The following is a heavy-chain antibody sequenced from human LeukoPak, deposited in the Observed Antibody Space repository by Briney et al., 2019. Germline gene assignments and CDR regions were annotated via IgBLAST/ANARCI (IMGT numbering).Heavy chain of an antibody. Sequence: PGGSLRLSCAASGFTFSSYAMHWVRQAPGKGLEWVAVISYDGSNKYHADSVKGRFTISRDNSKNTLYLQMNSLRAEDTAVYYCARDKLVSGGDCTFDYWGQGTLVTVSS. CDR3: ARDKLVSGGDCTFDY. V-gene: IGHV3-30*04. D-gene: IGHD2-21*02. J-gene: IGHJ4*02. CDR2: ISYDGSNK. CDR1: GFTFSSYA.